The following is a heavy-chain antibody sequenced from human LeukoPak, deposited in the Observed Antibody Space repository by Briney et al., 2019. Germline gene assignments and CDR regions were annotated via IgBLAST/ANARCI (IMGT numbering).Heavy chain of an antibody. V-gene: IGHV3-7*03. J-gene: IGHJ4*02. CDR3: AKGDKPVIAMVKFDY. D-gene: IGHD5-18*01. Sequence: GGSLRLSCAASGFTFSSYWMNWVRQAPGKGLEWVANIKEDGSEIYYVDSVKGRFTISRDNSKNTLYMQMNSLRAEDTAVYYCAKGDKPVIAMVKFDYWGQGTLVTVSS. CDR1: GFTFSSYW. CDR2: IKEDGSEI.